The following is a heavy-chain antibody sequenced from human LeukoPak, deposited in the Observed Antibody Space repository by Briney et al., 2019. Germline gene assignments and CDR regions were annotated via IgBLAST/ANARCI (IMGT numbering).Heavy chain of an antibody. CDR2: ISAYNGNT. D-gene: IGHD5-18*01. J-gene: IGHJ4*02. CDR3: ARVGAGYGFGY. CDR1: GGTFIIYA. Sequence: ASVKVSCKASGGTFIIYAISGVRLAPGQGLEWMGWISAYNGNTNYAQKLQGRVTMTTDTSTSTAYMELRSLRSDDTAVYYIARVGAGYGFGYWGQGTLVTVSS. V-gene: IGHV1-18*01.